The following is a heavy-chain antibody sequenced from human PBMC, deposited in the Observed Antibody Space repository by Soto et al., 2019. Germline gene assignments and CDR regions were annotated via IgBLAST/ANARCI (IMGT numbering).Heavy chain of an antibody. CDR1: GDSVSSYSAA. CDR3: VIDCYSHPGLGAF. Sequence: PSQATPLTLVLSGDSVSSYSAAWIWIRQSPSGGLEWLGGTYYRSRFFSDYAESVKSRIIINPYTSKNQFYLQLKSVTPEDTAVYYFVIDCYSHPGLGAFRGQSSPVIVSA. D-gene: IGHD2-2*02. J-gene: IGHJ1*01. V-gene: IGHV6-1*01. CDR2: TYYRSRFFS.